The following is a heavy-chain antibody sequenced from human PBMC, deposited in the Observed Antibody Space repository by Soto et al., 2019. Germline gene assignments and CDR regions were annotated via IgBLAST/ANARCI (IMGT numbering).Heavy chain of an antibody. J-gene: IGHJ4*02. CDR1: GYTFTSYG. D-gene: IGHD1-7*01. Sequence: ASVKVSCTASGYTFTSYGISWARQAPGQGLEWMGWISAYNGNTNYAQKLQGRVTMTTDTSTSTAYMELRSLRSDDTAVYYCARSITGTTFDYWGQGTLVTVSS. CDR2: ISAYNGNT. CDR3: ARSITGTTFDY. V-gene: IGHV1-18*01.